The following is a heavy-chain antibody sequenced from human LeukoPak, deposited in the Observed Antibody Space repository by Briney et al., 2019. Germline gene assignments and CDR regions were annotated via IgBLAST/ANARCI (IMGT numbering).Heavy chain of an antibody. CDR1: GFTFSSYW. CDR2: INSDGSST. CDR3: ASQYYYDSSGYWRPLDY. V-gene: IGHV3-74*01. J-gene: IGHJ4*02. D-gene: IGHD3-22*01. Sequence: GGSLRLSCAASGFTFSSYWMHWVRQAPGKGLVWVSRINSDGSSTGYADSVRGRFTISRDNAKNTLYLQMNSLRAEDTAVYYCASQYYYDSSGYWRPLDYWGQGTLVTVSS.